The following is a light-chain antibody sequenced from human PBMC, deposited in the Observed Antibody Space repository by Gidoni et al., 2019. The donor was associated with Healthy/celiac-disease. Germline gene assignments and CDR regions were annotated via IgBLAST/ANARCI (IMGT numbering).Light chain of an antibody. CDR1: QSVSSSY. CDR3: QQYGSSPRT. V-gene: IGKV3-20*01. J-gene: IGKJ1*01. CDR2: GAS. Sequence: EIVLSQPPGTLSLSPGERATLSCRASQSVSSSYLAWYQQKPGQAPRHLIYGASSRATGIPDRFSGSGSGTDFTLTISRLEPEDFAVYYCQQYGSSPRTFGQGTKVEIK.